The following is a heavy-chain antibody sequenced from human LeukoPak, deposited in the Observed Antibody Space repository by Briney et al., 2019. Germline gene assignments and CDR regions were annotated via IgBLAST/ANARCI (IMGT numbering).Heavy chain of an antibody. CDR3: ARDRNRKCSGGSCYSDY. D-gene: IGHD2-15*01. J-gene: IGHJ4*02. CDR1: GYTFTSYG. Sequence: GSVKVSCKASGYTFTSYGISWVRQAPGQGLEWMGWISAYNGNTNYAQKLQGRVTMTTDTSTSTAYMELRSLRSDDTAVYYCARDRNRKCSGGSCYSDYWGQGTLVTVSS. V-gene: IGHV1-18*01. CDR2: ISAYNGNT.